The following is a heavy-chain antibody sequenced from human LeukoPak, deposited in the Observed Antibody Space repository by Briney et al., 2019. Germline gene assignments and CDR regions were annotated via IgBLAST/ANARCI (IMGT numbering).Heavy chain of an antibody. Sequence: SETLSLTCTVSGGSISSSSYYWGWIRQPPGKGLEWIGSIYYSGSTYYNPSIKSRVTISVDTSVNQFSLKLSSVTAADTAVYYCARQPYSSSWYFDYWGQGTLVTVSS. V-gene: IGHV4-39*01. J-gene: IGHJ4*02. CDR1: GGSISSSSYY. CDR2: IYYSGST. CDR3: ARQPYSSSWYFDY. D-gene: IGHD6-13*01.